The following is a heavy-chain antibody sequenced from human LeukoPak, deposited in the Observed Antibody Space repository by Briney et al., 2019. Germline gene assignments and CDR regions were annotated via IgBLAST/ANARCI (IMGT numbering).Heavy chain of an antibody. D-gene: IGHD4/OR15-4a*01. Sequence: SETLSLTCTVSGGSISSTSYYWGWIRQPPGKGLEWIGNMYHSGTTYYGPSLKSRVTISVDTSKNQFSLKLSSVTAADTAVYYCARFHTSMALTRGYFQDWGQGTPVTASS. CDR3: ARFHTSMALTRGYFQD. J-gene: IGHJ1*01. CDR1: GGSISSTSYY. CDR2: MYHSGTT. V-gene: IGHV4-39*01.